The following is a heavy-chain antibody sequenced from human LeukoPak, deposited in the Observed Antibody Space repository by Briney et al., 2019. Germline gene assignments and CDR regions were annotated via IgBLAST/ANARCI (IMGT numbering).Heavy chain of an antibody. D-gene: IGHD2-2*02. CDR3: ARRLGYCSSTSCYIVFDY. J-gene: IGHJ4*02. CDR1: GYSFTSYW. CDR2: IYPGDSDT. V-gene: IGHV5-51*01. Sequence: GESLKISCKGSGYSFTSYWIGWVRQMPGKGLEWMGIIYPGDSDTRYSPSFQGQVTISADKSISTAYLQWSSLKASDTAMYYCARRLGYCSSTSCYIVFDYWGRGTLVTVSS.